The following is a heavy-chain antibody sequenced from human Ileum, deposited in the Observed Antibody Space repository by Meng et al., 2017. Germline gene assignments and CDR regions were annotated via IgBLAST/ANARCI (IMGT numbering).Heavy chain of an antibody. D-gene: IGHD3-10*02. J-gene: IGHJ4*02. CDR1: DFSFSTLV. Sequence: LVVLVGGFVLPGWRRRLYCAAYDFSFSTLVYQWGRQVPGEGLVLGSRINGDGRTTTYADSVKGRFTISRDNAKNTLYLQMNSLRAEDTAVYYCARNSESNYVGLGQDYWGQGTLVTVSS. CDR2: INGDGRTT. V-gene: IGHV3-74*01. CDR3: ARNSESNYVGLGQDY.